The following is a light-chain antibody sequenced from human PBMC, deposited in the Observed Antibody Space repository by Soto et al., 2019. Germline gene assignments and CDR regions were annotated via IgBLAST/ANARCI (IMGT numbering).Light chain of an antibody. CDR2: EVN. CDR3: LSYTASSTFV. Sequence: QSALTQPASVSGSPGQSITISCTGTSSDVGSYYYVSWYQQHPGTAPKLMISEVNKRPSGVSDRFSGSKSGNTASLTISGLQDEDEADYYCLSYTASSTFVFGTGTKVTV. J-gene: IGLJ1*01. CDR1: SSDVGSYYY. V-gene: IGLV2-14*01.